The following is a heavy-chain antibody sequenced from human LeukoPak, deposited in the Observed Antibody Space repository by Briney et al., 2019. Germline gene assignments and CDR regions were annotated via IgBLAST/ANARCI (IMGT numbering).Heavy chain of an antibody. CDR3: ARDISSGYYDAFDI. V-gene: IGHV3-66*01. CDR2: IYSGGST. Sequence: GGSLRLSCAASGFTVSSNYMSWVRQAPGKGLEWVSIIYSGGSTYYADSVKGRFTISRDNSQNTLYLQMNSLRAEDTAVYYCARDISSGYYDAFDIWGQGTMVTVSS. J-gene: IGHJ3*02. CDR1: GFTVSSNY. D-gene: IGHD3-22*01.